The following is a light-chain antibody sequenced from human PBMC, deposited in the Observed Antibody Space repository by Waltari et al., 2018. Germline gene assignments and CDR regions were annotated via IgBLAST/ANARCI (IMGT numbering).Light chain of an antibody. J-gene: IGLJ1*01. Sequence: QSALTQPASVSGSPGQSITISCTGTSSDVGCYNYVSWYQQHPGKAPKLMIYDVSKRPSGVSNRFSGSKSGNTASLTSSGLQAEDEADYYCSSYTSSSTPYVFGTGTKVTVL. CDR2: DVS. CDR1: SSDVGCYNY. V-gene: IGLV2-14*01. CDR3: SSYTSSSTPYV.